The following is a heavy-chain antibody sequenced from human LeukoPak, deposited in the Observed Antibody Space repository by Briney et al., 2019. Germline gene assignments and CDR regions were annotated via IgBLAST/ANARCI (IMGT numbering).Heavy chain of an antibody. J-gene: IGHJ4*02. CDR2: IRFDGTKT. V-gene: IGHV3-30*02. D-gene: IGHD3-10*01. Sequence: GGSLRLSCETSGFAFSRNGMHWVRQAPGKGLEWVSFIRFDGTKTFYGDSVRGRFTISRGNSKNTLYLQLNSLRVDDTAVYYCASDFDDVNSNYYYIPEYWGQGILVTVSS. CDR1: GFAFSRNG. CDR3: ASDFDDVNSNYYYIPEY.